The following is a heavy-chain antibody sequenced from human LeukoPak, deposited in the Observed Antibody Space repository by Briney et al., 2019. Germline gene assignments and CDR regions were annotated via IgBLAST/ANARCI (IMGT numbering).Heavy chain of an antibody. V-gene: IGHV3-43*01. J-gene: IGHJ4*02. CDR3: AKDMSGYSGLDY. D-gene: IGHD5-12*01. Sequence: GGSLRLSCAASGFTFDDYTMHWVRQGPGKGLEWVSLISWDGGTISYADSVKGRFTISRDSSKNSLYLQMNSLRTEDTALYYCAKDMSGYSGLDYWGQGTLVTVSS. CDR2: ISWDGGTI. CDR1: GFTFDDYT.